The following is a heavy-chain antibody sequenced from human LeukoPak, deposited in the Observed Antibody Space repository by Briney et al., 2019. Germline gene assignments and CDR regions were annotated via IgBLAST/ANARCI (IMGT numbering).Heavy chain of an antibody. J-gene: IGHJ4*02. V-gene: IGHV3-21*01. CDR3: ARDPYYYDSRGYYPSFDY. D-gene: IGHD3-22*01. Sequence: GGSLRLSCAASGFTFSSYSMNWVRQAPGKGLEWVSSISSSSSYIYYADSVKGRFTISRDNAKNSLYLQMNSLRAEDTAVYYCARDPYYYDSRGYYPSFDYWGQGTLVGVSS. CDR1: GFTFSSYS. CDR2: ISSSSSYI.